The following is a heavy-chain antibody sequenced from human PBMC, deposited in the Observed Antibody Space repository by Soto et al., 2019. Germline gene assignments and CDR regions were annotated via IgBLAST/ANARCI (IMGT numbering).Heavy chain of an antibody. J-gene: IGHJ6*02. V-gene: IGHV1-2*02. D-gene: IGHD2-2*01. Sequence: ASVEVSCKASGYTFTGYYMHWVRQAPGQGLEWMGWINPNSGGTNYAQKFQGRVTMTRDTSISTAYMELSRLRSDDTAVYYCASHVPDAIKYYYGMDVWGQGTTVTVSS. CDR3: ASHVPDAIKYYYGMDV. CDR2: INPNSGGT. CDR1: GYTFTGYY.